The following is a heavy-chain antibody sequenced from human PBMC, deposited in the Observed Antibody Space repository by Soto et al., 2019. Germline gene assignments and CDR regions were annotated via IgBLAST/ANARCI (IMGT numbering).Heavy chain of an antibody. CDR2: INHSGLT. J-gene: IGHJ6*02. CDR3: ARQGFGQLHGLVDV. CDR1: GGSITSHY. V-gene: IGHV4-59*08. Sequence: QVQLQESGPGLVKPSETLSLTCSVSGGSITSHYCSWFRQPPGKGLEWIGYINHSGLTSYNPSLMSRVTMSVDTSKNHFSLKVNSVTAADTALYYCARQGFGQLHGLVDVWGPGTTVTVSS. D-gene: IGHD3-10*01.